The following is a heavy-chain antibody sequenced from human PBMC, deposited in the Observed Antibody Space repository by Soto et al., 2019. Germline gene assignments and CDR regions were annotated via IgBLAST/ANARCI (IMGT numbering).Heavy chain of an antibody. CDR1: GYTFTTYG. J-gene: IGHJ4*02. D-gene: IGHD1-26*01. CDR3: ARGRYLDY. Sequence: QVHLVQSGAEVKKPGASVKVSCKASGYTFTTYGIAWVRQAPGQGLEWMGWISAYNANTDYAQRLQSRVTITTDTSTSTAHMELRSLRSDDTAVYYCARGRYLDYWGQGTLVTVSS. V-gene: IGHV1-18*01. CDR2: ISAYNANT.